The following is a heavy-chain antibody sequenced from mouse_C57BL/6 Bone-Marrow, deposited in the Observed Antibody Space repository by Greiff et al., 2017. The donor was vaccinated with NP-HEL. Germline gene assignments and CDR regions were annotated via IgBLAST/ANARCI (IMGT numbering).Heavy chain of an antibody. D-gene: IGHD2-4*01. CDR3: ATRHYDRAYYDMDD. Sequence: QVQLQQSGPGLVQPSQSLSITCTVSGFSLTSYGVHWVRQSPGKGLEWLGVIWSGGSTDYNAAFISRLSIRKDNSKSQVFFKMNSLQADDTAIYYCATRHYDRAYYDMDDWGQGTSVTVSS. CDR1: GFSLTSYG. V-gene: IGHV2-2*01. CDR2: IWSGGST. J-gene: IGHJ4*01.